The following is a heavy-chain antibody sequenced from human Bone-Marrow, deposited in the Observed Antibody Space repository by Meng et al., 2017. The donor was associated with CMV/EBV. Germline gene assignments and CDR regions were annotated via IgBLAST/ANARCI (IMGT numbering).Heavy chain of an antibody. CDR2: IYYSGST. D-gene: IGHD5-18*01. Sequence: SETLSLTCTVSGGSISSYYWSWIRQPPGKGLEWIGYIYYSGSTNYNPSLKSRVTISVDTSKNQFSLKLSSVTAADTAVYYCARRGRGYSYGLPGNWFDPWGQGTRVTVSS. CDR3: ARRGRGYSYGLPGNWFDP. V-gene: IGHV4-59*12. J-gene: IGHJ5*02. CDR1: GGSISSYY.